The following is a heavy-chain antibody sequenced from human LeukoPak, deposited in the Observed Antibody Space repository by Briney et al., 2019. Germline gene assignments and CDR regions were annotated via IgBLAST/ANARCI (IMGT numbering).Heavy chain of an antibody. V-gene: IGHV3-33*08. Sequence: PGGSLRLSCAASGFTFSSYWMHWVRQAPGKGLEWVAVIWYDGSNKYYADSVKGRFTISRDNSKNTLYLQMNSLRAEDTAVYYCARDGTVPAAILSPLDYWGQGTLVTVSS. CDR3: ARDGTVPAAILSPLDY. CDR2: IWYDGSNK. D-gene: IGHD2-2*02. CDR1: GFTFSSYW. J-gene: IGHJ4*02.